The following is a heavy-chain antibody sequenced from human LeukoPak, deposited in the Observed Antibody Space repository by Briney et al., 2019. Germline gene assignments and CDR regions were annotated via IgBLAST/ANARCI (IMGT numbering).Heavy chain of an antibody. J-gene: IGHJ4*02. D-gene: IGHD6-6*01. Sequence: GGSLRLSCAASGFTFSDYYMSWIRQAPGKGLEWVSYISSSGSTIYYADSVKGRFTISRDNAKNSLYLQMDSLRAEDTAVYYCARDRYSSSGPSHDYWGQGTLVTVSS. CDR2: ISSSGSTI. CDR1: GFTFSDYY. V-gene: IGHV3-11*01. CDR3: ARDRYSSSGPSHDY.